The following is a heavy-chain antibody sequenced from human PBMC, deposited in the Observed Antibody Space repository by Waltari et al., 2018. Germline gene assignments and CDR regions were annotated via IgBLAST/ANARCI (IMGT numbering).Heavy chain of an antibody. V-gene: IGHV3-53*01. J-gene: IGHJ2*01. CDR3: ASECGSSHL. CDR2: IYSGGST. Sequence: EVQLVESGGGLIQPGGSLRLSCAASGFTVSSNYRSWVREAPGKVLDWVSDIYSGGSTYNAVPMKGSFTLSSHKSKNTLYLQMNSLRAEDTAVYYCASECGSSHLWGRGTLVTVSS. D-gene: IGHD6-6*01. CDR1: GFTVSSNY.